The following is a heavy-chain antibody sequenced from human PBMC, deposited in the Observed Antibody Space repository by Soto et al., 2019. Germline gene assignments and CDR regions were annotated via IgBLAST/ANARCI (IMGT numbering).Heavy chain of an antibody. J-gene: IGHJ4*02. D-gene: IGHD7-27*01. CDR1: GFTFSSYS. Sequence: PGGSLRLSCAASGFTFSSYSMNWVRQAPGKGLEWVSSISSSSSYIYYADSVKGRFTISRDNAKNSLYLQMNSLRAEDTAVYYCARESRYLLTPRSAYYFDYWGQGTLVTVSS. CDR2: ISSSSSYI. V-gene: IGHV3-21*01. CDR3: ARESRYLLTPRSAYYFDY.